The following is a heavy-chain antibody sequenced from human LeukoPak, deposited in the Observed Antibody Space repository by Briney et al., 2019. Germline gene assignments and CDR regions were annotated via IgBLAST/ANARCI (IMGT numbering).Heavy chain of an antibody. Sequence: SVKVSCKASGGTFNSYAISWVRQAPGQGLEWMGRIIPIFGTANYAQKFQGRVTITADKSTSTAYMELSSLRSEDTAVYYCARERSDYYMDVWGKGTTVTVSS. CDR2: IIPIFGTA. D-gene: IGHD2-15*01. J-gene: IGHJ6*03. CDR1: GGTFNSYA. V-gene: IGHV1-69*06. CDR3: ARERSDYYMDV.